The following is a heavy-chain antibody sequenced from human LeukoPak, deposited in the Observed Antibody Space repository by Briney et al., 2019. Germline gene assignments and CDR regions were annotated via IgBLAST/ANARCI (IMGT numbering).Heavy chain of an antibody. D-gene: IGHD3-10*01. CDR2: IYYTGTI. CDR1: GDSISSTY. V-gene: IGHV4-59*08. J-gene: IGHJ4*02. Sequence: PSETLSLTCAVSGDSISSTYWSWIRQPPGKGLEWIGCIYYTGTINSNPSLKSRLTISVGTSKNQFSLNLRSVTAADTAVYYCARHKNPYGGTFDYWGQGTLVTVSS. CDR3: ARHKNPYGGTFDY.